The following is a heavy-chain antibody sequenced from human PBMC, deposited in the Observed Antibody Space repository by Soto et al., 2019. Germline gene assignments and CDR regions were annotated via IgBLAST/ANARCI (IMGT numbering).Heavy chain of an antibody. CDR1: GGSIRSGCYS. J-gene: IGHJ3*01. Sequence: QLQLQESGSGLVKPSQTLSLTCAVSGGSIRSGCYSWTWIRQPPGKGLEWIGYIYHSGNTYYNPSRKSRVTRAGDRSKNQFTLNLSSVTAADTAVYYCASNVAADDALDGWGQGTMGTVSS. CDR3: ASNVAADDALDG. D-gene: IGHD2-15*01. CDR2: IYHSGNT. V-gene: IGHV4-30-2*01.